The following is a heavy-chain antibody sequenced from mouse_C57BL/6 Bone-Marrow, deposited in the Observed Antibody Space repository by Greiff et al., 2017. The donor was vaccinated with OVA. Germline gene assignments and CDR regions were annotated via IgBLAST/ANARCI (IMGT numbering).Heavy chain of an antibody. V-gene: IGHV3-6*01. D-gene: IGHD6-1*01. CDR1: GYSITRGYY. J-gene: IGHJ2*01. Sequence: EVKLQESGPGLVKPSQSLSLTCSVTGYSITRGYYWNWIRQFPGNKLEWLGYISYDGSNNYNPSLKNRISITRDTSKNQFFLKLNSVTTEDTATYYCARRPLSTLFDYWGQGTTLTVSS. CDR2: ISYDGSN. CDR3: ARRPLSTLFDY.